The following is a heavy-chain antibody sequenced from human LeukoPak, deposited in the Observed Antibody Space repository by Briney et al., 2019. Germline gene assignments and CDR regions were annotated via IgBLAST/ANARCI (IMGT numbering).Heavy chain of an antibody. Sequence: GGSLRLSCAGSGFTFSNYWMHWVRQAPGKGLVCVSRSNGDGSSTTYADSVKGRFTISRDIPKNRLYLQMNSLRVEDTAVYYCARTAEGGYFDLWGRGILVTVSS. D-gene: IGHD2-21*02. V-gene: IGHV3-74*01. CDR2: SNGDGSST. CDR3: ARTAEGGYFDL. CDR1: GFTFSNYW. J-gene: IGHJ2*01.